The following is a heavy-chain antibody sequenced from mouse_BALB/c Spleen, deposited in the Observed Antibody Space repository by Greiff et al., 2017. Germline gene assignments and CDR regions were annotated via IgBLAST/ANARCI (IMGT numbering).Heavy chain of an antibody. CDR2: ISSGGGST. J-gene: IGHJ2*01. D-gene: IGHD1-1*01. CDR3: ARQGEYYYSYYFYY. V-gene: IGHV5-12-1*01. Sequence: EVQRVEYGGGLVKPGGSLKLSCAASGFAFSSYDMSWVRQTPEKRLEWVAYISSGGGSTYYPDTVKGRFTISRDNAKNTLYLQMSSLKSEDTAMYYCARQGEYYYSYYFYYWVQSTTLTFSS. CDR1: GFAFSSYD.